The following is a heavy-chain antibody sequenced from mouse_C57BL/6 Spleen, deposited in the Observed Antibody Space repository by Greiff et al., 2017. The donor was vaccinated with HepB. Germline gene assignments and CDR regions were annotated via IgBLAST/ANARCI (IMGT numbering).Heavy chain of an antibody. Sequence: VHLVESGAELVRPGTSVKVSCKASGYAFTNYLIEWVKQRPGQGLEWIGVINPGSGGTNYNEKFKGKATLTADKSSSTAYMQLSSLTSEDAAVYFCARSIYYYGSSFDDWGQGTTLTVSS. CDR2: INPGSGGT. V-gene: IGHV1-54*01. CDR1: GYAFTNYL. J-gene: IGHJ2*01. D-gene: IGHD1-1*01. CDR3: ARSIYYYGSSFDD.